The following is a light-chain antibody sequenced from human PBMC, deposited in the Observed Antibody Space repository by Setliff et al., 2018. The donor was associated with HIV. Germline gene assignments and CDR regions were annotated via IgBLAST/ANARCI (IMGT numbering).Light chain of an antibody. CDR1: SSNIGAGYA. CDR2: GNT. CDR3: QSYDRSLSGSL. V-gene: IGLV1-40*01. J-gene: IGLJ3*02. Sequence: QSVLTQPPSVSGAPGQGVTISCTGSSSNIGAGYAVHWYQQLPGTAPKLLIYGNTDRPSGVPDRFSGSKSGTSVSLAITGLQAEDEADYYCQSYDRSLSGSLFGGGTKVTVL.